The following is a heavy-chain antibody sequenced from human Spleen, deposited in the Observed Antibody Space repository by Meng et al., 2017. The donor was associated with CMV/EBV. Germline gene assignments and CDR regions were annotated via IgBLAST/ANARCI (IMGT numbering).Heavy chain of an antibody. J-gene: IGHJ4*02. CDR2: ITSTTNYI. V-gene: IGHV3-21*01. CDR1: GFPFSAYS. Sequence: GESLKISCAASGFPFSAYSMNWVRQAPGKGLEWVASITSTTNYIYYSDSVRGRFTISRDNAKNSLYLQIDSLRADDTAVYFCARDGGVAALWAFDYWGQGTLVTVSS. CDR3: ARDGGVAALWAFDY. D-gene: IGHD6-13*01.